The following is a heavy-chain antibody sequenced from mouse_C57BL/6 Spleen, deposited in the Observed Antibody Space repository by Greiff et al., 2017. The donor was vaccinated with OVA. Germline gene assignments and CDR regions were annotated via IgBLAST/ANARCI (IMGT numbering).Heavy chain of an antibody. CDR3: ARSITTVVAHYAMDY. D-gene: IGHD1-1*01. CDR1: GYTFTSYW. V-gene: IGHV1-53*01. CDR2: INPSNGGT. J-gene: IGHJ4*01. Sequence: QVQLQQPGTELVKPGASVKLSCKASGYTFTSYWMHWVKQRPGQGLEWIGNINPSNGGTNYNEKFKSKATLTVDKSSSTAYMQLSSLTSEDSAVYYCARSITTVVAHYAMDYWGQGTSVTVSS.